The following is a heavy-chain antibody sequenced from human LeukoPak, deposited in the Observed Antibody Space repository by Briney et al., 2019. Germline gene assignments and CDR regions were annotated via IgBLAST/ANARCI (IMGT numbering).Heavy chain of an antibody. J-gene: IGHJ4*02. D-gene: IGHD6-6*01. Sequence: GGSLRLSYAASGFAFSDYAMSWVRQAPGKGLEWVSTISGSGGTTYDADSVKGRFTISRDNSKNTLYLQMNSLRAEDTAVYYCAKHMLVYGSSSPGIYWGQGTLVTVSS. CDR1: GFAFSDYA. CDR2: ISGSGGTT. V-gene: IGHV3-23*01. CDR3: AKHMLVYGSSSPGIY.